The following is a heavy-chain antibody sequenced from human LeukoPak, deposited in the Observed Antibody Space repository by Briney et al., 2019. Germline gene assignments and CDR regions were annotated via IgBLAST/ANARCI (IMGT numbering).Heavy chain of an antibody. Sequence: ASVKVSCKASGYTFTSYGISWVRQAPGQGLEWMGWISAYNGNTNYAQKLQGRVTMTTDTSTSTAYMELRSLRSDDTAVYYCAREFDEEVPAAAIHYNWFDPWGQGTLVTVSS. CDR3: AREFDEEVPAAAIHYNWFDP. V-gene: IGHV1-18*01. CDR1: GYTFTSYG. CDR2: ISAYNGNT. J-gene: IGHJ5*02. D-gene: IGHD2-2*01.